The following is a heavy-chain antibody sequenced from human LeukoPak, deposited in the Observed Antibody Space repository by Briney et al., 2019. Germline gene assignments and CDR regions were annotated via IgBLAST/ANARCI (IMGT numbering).Heavy chain of an antibody. CDR2: ISGSGGST. J-gene: IGHJ4*02. V-gene: IGHV3-23*01. CDR3: AKDREGTIADYFDY. CDR1: GFTFSSDA. Sequence: GGSLRLSCAASGFTFSSDAMSWVRQAPGKGLEWVSSISGSGGSTYYADSVKGRFTISRANSKNTLYLQMNSLRGEDTAVYYCAKDREGTIADYFDYWGQGTLVTVSS. D-gene: IGHD1-7*01.